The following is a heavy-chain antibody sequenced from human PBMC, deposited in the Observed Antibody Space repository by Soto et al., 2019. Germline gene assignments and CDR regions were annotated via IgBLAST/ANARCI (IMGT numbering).Heavy chain of an antibody. J-gene: IGHJ5*02. Sequence: SETLSLTCAVYGGSFSGYYWSWIRQPPGKGLEWIGEINHSGSTNYNPSLKSRVTISVDTSKNQFSLKLSSVTAADTAVYYCASQKPLWFGTGGWFDPWGQGTLVTVSS. CDR2: INHSGST. CDR1: GGSFSGYY. CDR3: ASQKPLWFGTGGWFDP. V-gene: IGHV4-34*01. D-gene: IGHD3-10*01.